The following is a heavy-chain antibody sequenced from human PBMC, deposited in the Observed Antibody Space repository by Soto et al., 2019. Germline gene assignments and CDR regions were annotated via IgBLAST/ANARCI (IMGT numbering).Heavy chain of an antibody. V-gene: IGHV3-33*01. J-gene: IGHJ4*02. CDR1: GFTFSLFG. D-gene: IGHD6-6*01. CDR2: TWYDGSDI. CDR3: ARDRSSTSSGMLDY. Sequence: QVQLVESGGGVVQPGRSLRLSCAASGFTFSLFGMHWVRQAPGKGLEWVAVTWYDGSDIKYVDSVKGGFTTSRDNYKNILYLQMNSLRAEDTAVYYCARDRSSTSSGMLDYWGQGTLVTVSS.